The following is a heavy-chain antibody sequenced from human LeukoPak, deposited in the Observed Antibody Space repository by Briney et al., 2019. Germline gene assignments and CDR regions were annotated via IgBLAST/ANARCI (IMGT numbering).Heavy chain of an antibody. CDR3: ARDYYDSSGYYHFVFGG. CDR2: IYYSGST. V-gene: IGHV4-59*01. J-gene: IGHJ4*02. Sequence: SETLSLTCTVSGGSISSYYWSWIRQPPGKGLEWIGYIYYSGSTNYNPSLKSRVTISVDTSKNQFSLKLSSVTAADTAVYYCARDYYDSSGYYHFVFGGWGQGTMVTVSS. CDR1: GGSISSYY. D-gene: IGHD3-22*01.